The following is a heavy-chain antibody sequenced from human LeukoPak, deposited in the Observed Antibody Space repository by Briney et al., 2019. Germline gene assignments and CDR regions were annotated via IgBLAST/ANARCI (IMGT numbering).Heavy chain of an antibody. Sequence: SETLSLTCTVSGGSISSSSYYWGWIRQPPGKGLEWIGSIYYSGSTYYNPSLKSRVTISVDTSKNQFSLKLSSVNAADTAVYYCARDAAVKRYCSSTSCFYNWFDPWGQGTLVTVSS. CDR2: IYYSGST. D-gene: IGHD2-2*01. CDR1: GGSISSSSYY. V-gene: IGHV4-39*07. CDR3: ARDAAVKRYCSSTSCFYNWFDP. J-gene: IGHJ5*02.